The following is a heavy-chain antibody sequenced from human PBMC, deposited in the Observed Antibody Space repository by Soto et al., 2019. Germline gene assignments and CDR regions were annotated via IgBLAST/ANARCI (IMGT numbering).Heavy chain of an antibody. CDR3: ARESPHCSSTSCPFDY. J-gene: IGHJ4*02. Sequence: PGGSLRLSCAASGFTFSSYDVHWVRQATGKGLEWVSAIGTAGDTYYPGSVKGRFTISRENAKNSLYLQMNSLRAGDTAVYYCARESPHCSSTSCPFDYWGQGTLVTVSS. V-gene: IGHV3-13*01. CDR2: IGTAGDT. CDR1: GFTFSSYD. D-gene: IGHD2-2*01.